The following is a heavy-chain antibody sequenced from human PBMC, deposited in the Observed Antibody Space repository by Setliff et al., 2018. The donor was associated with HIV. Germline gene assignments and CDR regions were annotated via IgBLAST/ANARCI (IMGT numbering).Heavy chain of an antibody. CDR1: GGSVSSGSYY. CDR2: IYYSGST. D-gene: IGHD6-25*01. V-gene: IGHV4-61*01. J-gene: IGHJ4*02. CDR3: ARYSPRGYTLTGPY. Sequence: SETLSLTCTVSGGSVSSGSYYWSWIRQPPGKGLEWIGYIYYSGSTKHNPSLKSRVTISLDTSKNQFSQKLTSVTAADTAVYYCARYSPRGYTLTGPYWGQGTLVTVSS.